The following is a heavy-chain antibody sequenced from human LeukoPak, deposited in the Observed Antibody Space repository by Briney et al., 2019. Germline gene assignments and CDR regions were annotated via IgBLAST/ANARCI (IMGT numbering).Heavy chain of an antibody. CDR2: INPNSGGT. D-gene: IGHD3-10*01. J-gene: IGHJ5*02. CDR1: GYTFTGYY. Sequence: ASVKVSCKASGYTFTGYYMHWVRQAPGQGLEWMGWINPNSGGTNYAQKFQGRVTMTRDTSISTAYMELSRLRSDDPAVDYCARAGGSGSYYNWFDPWGQGTLVTVSS. V-gene: IGHV1-2*02. CDR3: ARAGGSGSYYNWFDP.